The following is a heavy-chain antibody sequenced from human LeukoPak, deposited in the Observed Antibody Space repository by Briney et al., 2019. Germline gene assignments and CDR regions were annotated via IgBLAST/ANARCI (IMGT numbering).Heavy chain of an antibody. CDR1: GGSFSGYY. V-gene: IGHV4-34*01. D-gene: IGHD3-3*01. CDR3: ARGPVGTYYDFWSGYDAGYYFDY. J-gene: IGHJ4*02. CDR2: INHSGST. Sequence: SETLSLTRAVYGGSFSGYYWSWIRQPPGKGLEWIGEINHSGSTNYNPSLKSRVTISVDTSKNQFSLKLSSVTAADTAVYYCARGPVGTYYDFWSGYDAGYYFDYWGQGTLVTVSS.